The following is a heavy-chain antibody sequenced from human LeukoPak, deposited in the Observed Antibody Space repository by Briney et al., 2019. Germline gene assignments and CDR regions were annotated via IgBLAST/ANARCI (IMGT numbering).Heavy chain of an antibody. J-gene: IGHJ4*02. D-gene: IGHD2-2*02. V-gene: IGHV1-8*01. CDR1: GYTFTSYD. Sequence: GASVKVSCKASGYTFTSYDINWVRQATGQGLEWMGWMNSNSGNTRYAQKFQGRVTITRDTSISTAYMELSGLRSEDTAVYFCERDCSRTSCYTRFDYWGQGTLVTVSS. CDR2: MNSNSGNT. CDR3: ERDCSRTSCYTRFDY.